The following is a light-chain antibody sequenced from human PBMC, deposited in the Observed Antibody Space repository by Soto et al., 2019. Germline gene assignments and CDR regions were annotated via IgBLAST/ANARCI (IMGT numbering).Light chain of an antibody. CDR3: GTWDSSLSADV. Sequence: QSVLTQPPSVSAAPGQKVTISCSGSSSDIGNNYVSWYQHLPGTAPKLLIFETNRRPSGIPDRFSGSKSGTSAPLGITGLQTGDEADYYCGTWDSSLSADVFGTGTKVTVL. J-gene: IGLJ1*01. CDR1: SSDIGNNY. CDR2: ETN. V-gene: IGLV1-51*02.